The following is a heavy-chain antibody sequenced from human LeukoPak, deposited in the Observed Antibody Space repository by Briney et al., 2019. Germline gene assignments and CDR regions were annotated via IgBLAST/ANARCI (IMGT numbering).Heavy chain of an antibody. CDR2: ISGSGGST. J-gene: IGHJ4*02. Sequence: GESLRLSCAASGFTFASYAMTWVRQAPGKGLEWVSTISGSGGSTYYADSVQGRFTISRDNSKNTLYLQMSSLRADDTAVYCCAKDLRAGTAAGVRSNYFDYWGQGTLVTVSS. CDR3: AKDLRAGTAAGVRSNYFDY. D-gene: IGHD6-13*01. CDR1: GFTFASYA. V-gene: IGHV3-23*01.